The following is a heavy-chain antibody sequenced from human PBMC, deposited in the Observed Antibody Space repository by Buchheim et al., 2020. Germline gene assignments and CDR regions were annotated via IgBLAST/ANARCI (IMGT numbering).Heavy chain of an antibody. J-gene: IGHJ4*02. CDR2: ISYDGSNK. D-gene: IGHD1-26*01. Sequence: QVQLVESGGGVVQPGRPLRLSCAASGFTFSSYGMHWVRQAPGKGLEWVAVISYDGSNKYYADSVKGRFTISRDNSKNTLYLQMNSLRAEDTAVYYCAKDEVGATRYWGQGTL. CDR1: GFTFSSYG. CDR3: AKDEVGATRY. V-gene: IGHV3-30*18.